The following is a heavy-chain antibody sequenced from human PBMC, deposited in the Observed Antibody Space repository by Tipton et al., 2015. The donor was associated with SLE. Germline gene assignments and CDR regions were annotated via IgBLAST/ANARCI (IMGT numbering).Heavy chain of an antibody. J-gene: IGHJ4*02. D-gene: IGHD6-19*01. CDR1: GFTVSSNY. Sequence: SLRLSCAASGFTVSSNYMSWVRQAPGKGLEWVSVIYTGSTIYYADSVKGRFTISRHNSKNTLYLQMNSLRAEDTAVYYCARDSDQWLGIDYWGQRTLVTVSS. V-gene: IGHV3-53*04. CDR2: IYTGSTI. CDR3: ARDSDQWLGIDY.